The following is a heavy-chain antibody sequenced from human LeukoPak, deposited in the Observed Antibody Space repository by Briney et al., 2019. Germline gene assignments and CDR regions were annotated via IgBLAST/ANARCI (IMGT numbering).Heavy chain of an antibody. CDR2: IYYSGST. CDR3: ARGAYSGSYGY. J-gene: IGHJ4*02. D-gene: IGHD1-26*01. V-gene: IGHV4-59*01. Sequence: PSETLSLTCTVSGGSNSSYYWSWLRQPPGKGLEWIGYIYYSGSTNCNPSLKSRVTISVDTSKNQFSLKLSSVTAADTAVYYCARGAYSGSYGYWGQGTLVTVSS. CDR1: GGSNSSYY.